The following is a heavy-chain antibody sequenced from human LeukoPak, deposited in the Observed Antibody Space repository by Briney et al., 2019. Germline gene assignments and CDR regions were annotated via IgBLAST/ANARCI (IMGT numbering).Heavy chain of an antibody. CDR1: GFTFSSYS. D-gene: IGHD1-26*01. V-gene: IGHV3-21*01. J-gene: IGHJ3*02. CDR2: ISSSSSYI. Sequence: PGGSLRLSCAASGFTFSSYSMNWDRQAPGKGLEWVSSISSSSSYIYYADSVKGRFTISRDNAKNSLYLQMNSLRAEDTAVYYCALLRDPTFDIWGQGTMVTVSS. CDR3: ALLRDPTFDI.